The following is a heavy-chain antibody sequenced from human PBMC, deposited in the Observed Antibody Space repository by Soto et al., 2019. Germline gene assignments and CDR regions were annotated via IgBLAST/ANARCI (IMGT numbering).Heavy chain of an antibody. V-gene: IGHV3-30*18. CDR3: AKDLKWFGELMFYYYYGMDV. D-gene: IGHD3-10*01. CDR2: ISYDGSNK. J-gene: IGHJ6*02. CDR1: GFTFSSYG. Sequence: QVQLVESGGGVVQPGRSLRLSCAASGFTFSSYGMHWVRQAPGKGLEWVAVISYDGSNKYYADSVKGRFTISRDNSKNTLYLQMNGLRAEDTAVYYCAKDLKWFGELMFYYYYGMDVWGQGTTVTVSS.